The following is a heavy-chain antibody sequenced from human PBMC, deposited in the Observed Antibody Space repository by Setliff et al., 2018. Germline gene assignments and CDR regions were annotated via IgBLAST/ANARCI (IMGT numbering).Heavy chain of an antibody. J-gene: IGHJ4*02. D-gene: IGHD2-8*01. V-gene: IGHV4-39*07. CDR1: GGSISSSSYY. Sequence: SETLSLTCTVSGGSISSSSYYWGWIRQPPGKGLEWIGSIYYSGSTYYNPSLKSRVTIAVDTSKNQFSLTLSSVTAAAAAVYYWASVDIVLVVYALWGQGTLVTV. CDR3: ASVDIVLVVYAL. CDR2: IYYSGST.